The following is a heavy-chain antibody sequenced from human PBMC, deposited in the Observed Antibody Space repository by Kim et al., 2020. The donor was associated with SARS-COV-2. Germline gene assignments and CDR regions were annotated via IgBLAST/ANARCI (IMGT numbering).Heavy chain of an antibody. CDR2: GST. V-gene: IGHV4-59*01. J-gene: IGHJ4*02. Sequence: GSTNYSPPLKSRVTLSVDTSKIQFSRKLGSVTAADTAVYYCATTYKATAGAWGQGTLVTVSS. D-gene: IGHD6-13*01. CDR3: ATTYKATAGA.